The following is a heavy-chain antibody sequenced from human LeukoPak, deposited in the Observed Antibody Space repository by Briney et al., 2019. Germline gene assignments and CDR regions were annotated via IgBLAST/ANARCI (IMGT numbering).Heavy chain of an antibody. CDR3: AREKKTEWTTGAFDM. CDR1: GFTFSDYY. D-gene: IGHD3-3*01. CDR2: TSPSGGTI. J-gene: IGHJ3*02. V-gene: IGHV3-11*01. Sequence: AGGAPGISLAASGFTFSDYYMSWIRPAPETGVGWLSYTSPSGGTIYYTDSVKGRFTMSRDNAQNALYLEMNSLRAEDTAVYYCAREKKTEWTTGAFDMWGQGTMVIVSS.